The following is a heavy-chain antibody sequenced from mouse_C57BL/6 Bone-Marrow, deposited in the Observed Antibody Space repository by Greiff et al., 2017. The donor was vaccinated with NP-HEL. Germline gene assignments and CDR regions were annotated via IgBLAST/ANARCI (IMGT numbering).Heavy chain of an antibody. CDR1: GFTFSSYA. V-gene: IGHV5-4*03. CDR2: ISDGGSYT. Sequence: DVKLVESGGGLVKPGGSLKLSCAASGFTFSSYAMSWVRQTPEKRLEWVATISDGGSYTYYPDNVKGRFTISRDNAKNNLYLQMSHLKSEDTAMYYCARGSITTVVADCAMDYWGQGTSVTVSS. J-gene: IGHJ4*01. CDR3: ARGSITTVVADCAMDY. D-gene: IGHD1-1*01.